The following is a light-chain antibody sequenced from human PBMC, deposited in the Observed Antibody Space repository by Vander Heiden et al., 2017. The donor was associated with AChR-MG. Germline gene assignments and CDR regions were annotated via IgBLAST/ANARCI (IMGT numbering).Light chain of an antibody. CDR3: AAWDDSLNGVL. V-gene: IGLV1-44*01. CDR1: SSNLVSFD. J-gene: IGLJ2*01. Sequence: QSVLTQPPSASGTPGQRVTISCSGSSSNLVSFDVTWYQHLPGTAPKLLVYGDNQRPSGVPDRFSGSKSGTSASLAISGLQSEDEFHYYCAAWDDSLNGVLFGGGTKLTVL. CDR2: GDN.